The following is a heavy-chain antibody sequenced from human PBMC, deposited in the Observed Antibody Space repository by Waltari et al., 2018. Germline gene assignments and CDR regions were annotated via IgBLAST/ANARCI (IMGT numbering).Heavy chain of an antibody. D-gene: IGHD6-19*01. Sequence: EVQLVESGGNLIQPGGSLRLSCAASGFTVRTNFISGVRQAPGKGLEWFSIIFRGGNTYYAGSVKGRFTISRDNYKNMVYLEMNSLRAEDTAVYYCAKQSPSYTRGWYPLESWGPGTLVTVSP. J-gene: IGHJ4*02. CDR3: AKQSPSYTRGWYPLES. CDR1: GFTVRTNF. V-gene: IGHV3-53*01. CDR2: IFRGGNT.